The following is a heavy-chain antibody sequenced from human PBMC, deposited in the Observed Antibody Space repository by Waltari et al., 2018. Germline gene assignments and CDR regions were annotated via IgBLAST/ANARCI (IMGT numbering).Heavy chain of an antibody. V-gene: IGHV3-74*01. J-gene: IGHJ4*02. Sequence: EVQLVESGGGLVQPGESMRLSCVVAGFTFSSNWMHWVRQVPGKGLVWISRIRSDSNITTYADSVKVRFTVSRDNTKSTLYLQMDSLRVDDTAVYFCVRETKANRCFGDWGPGTLVTVSS. CDR3: VRETKANRCFGD. CDR1: GFTFSSNW. D-gene: IGHD2-8*01. CDR2: IRSDSNIT.